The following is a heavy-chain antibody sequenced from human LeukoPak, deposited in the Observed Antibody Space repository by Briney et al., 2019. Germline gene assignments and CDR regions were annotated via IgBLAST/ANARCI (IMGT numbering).Heavy chain of an antibody. J-gene: IGHJ3*02. CDR2: INHSGST. D-gene: IGHD6-6*01. CDR3: ARQLARWRQLAAFDI. V-gene: IGHV4-34*01. CDR1: GGSISSYY. Sequence: PSETLSLTCTVSGGSISSYYWSWIRQPPGKGLEWIGEINHSGSTNYNPSLKSRVTISVDTSKNQFSLKLSSVTAADTAVYYCARQLARWRQLAAFDIWGQGTMVTVSS.